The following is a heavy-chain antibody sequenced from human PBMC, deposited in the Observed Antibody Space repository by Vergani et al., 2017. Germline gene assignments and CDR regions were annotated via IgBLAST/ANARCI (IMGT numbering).Heavy chain of an antibody. J-gene: IGHJ3*02. V-gene: IGHV4-61*01. CDR2: IYYSGST. Sequence: QVQLQESGPGLVKPSETLSLTCTVSGGSVSSGSYYWSWIRQPPGKGLEWIGYIYYSGSTNYNPSLKSRVPISVDTSKNQFSLKLSSVTAADTAVYYCARDLAREGGYYYFVRSGDAFDIWGQGTMVTVSS. D-gene: IGHD3-22*01. CDR1: GGSVSSGSYY. CDR3: ARDLAREGGYYYFVRSGDAFDI.